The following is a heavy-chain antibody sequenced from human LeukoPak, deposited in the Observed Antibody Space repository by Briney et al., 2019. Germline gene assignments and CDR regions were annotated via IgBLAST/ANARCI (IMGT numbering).Heavy chain of an antibody. V-gene: IGHV3-43D*04. CDR3: AKGRVYYYYGMDV. J-gene: IGHJ6*04. CDR2: ISWDGGST. Sequence: GGSLRLSCAASGFTFDDYAMHWARQAPGKGLEWVSLISWDGGSTYYADSVKGRFTISRDNSKNSLYLQMNSLRAEDTALYYCAKGRVYYYYGMDVWGKGTTVTVSS. CDR1: GFTFDDYA.